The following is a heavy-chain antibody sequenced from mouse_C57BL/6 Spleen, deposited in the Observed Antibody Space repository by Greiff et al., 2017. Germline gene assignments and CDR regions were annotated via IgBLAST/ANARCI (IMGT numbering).Heavy chain of an antibody. CDR2: ISYDGSN. V-gene: IGHV3-6*01. Sequence: EVQLVESGPGLVKPSQSLSLTCSVTGYSITSGYYWNWIRQFPGNKLEWMGYISYDGSNNYNPSLKNRISITRDTSKNQFFLKLNSVTTEDTATCYCARDPFTTVVATGAYWGQGTLVTVSA. D-gene: IGHD1-1*01. CDR1: GYSITSGYY. J-gene: IGHJ3*01. CDR3: ARDPFTTVVATGAY.